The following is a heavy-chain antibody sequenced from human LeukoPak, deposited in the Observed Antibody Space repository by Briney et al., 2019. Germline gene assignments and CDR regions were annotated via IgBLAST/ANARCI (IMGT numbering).Heavy chain of an antibody. V-gene: IGHV3-21*01. J-gene: IGHJ6*03. CDR2: ISSGSSYI. D-gene: IGHD6-6*01. Sequence: GGSLRLSCAASGFTFSSYSMNWVRQAPGKGLEWVSSISSGSSYIYYADSVKGRFTISRDNAKNSLYLQMNSLRAEDTAVYYCARDPRLLIAARLEDYYYYYMDVWGKGTTVTVSS. CDR1: GFTFSSYS. CDR3: ARDPRLLIAARLEDYYYYYMDV.